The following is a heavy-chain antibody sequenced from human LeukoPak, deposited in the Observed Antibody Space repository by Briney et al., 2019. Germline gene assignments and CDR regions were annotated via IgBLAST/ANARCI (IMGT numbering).Heavy chain of an antibody. J-gene: IGHJ4*02. Sequence: GGSLRLSCAASGFTFSSYAMSWVRQAPGKGLDWVSAISGSGGSTYYADSVKGRFTISRDNSKNTLYLQMNSLRAEDTAVYYRAKRSGSYLRGGGEMDYWGQGTLLTVSS. CDR1: GFTFSSYA. V-gene: IGHV3-23*01. CDR3: AKRSGSYLRGGGEMDY. D-gene: IGHD1-26*01. CDR2: ISGSGGST.